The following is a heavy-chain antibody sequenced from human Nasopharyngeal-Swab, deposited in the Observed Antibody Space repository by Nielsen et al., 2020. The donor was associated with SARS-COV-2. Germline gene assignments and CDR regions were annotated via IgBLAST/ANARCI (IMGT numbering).Heavy chain of an antibody. V-gene: IGHV1-18*01. CDR3: ARDAPRVEMATFDY. CDR1: GYTFTSYG. D-gene: IGHD5-24*01. J-gene: IGHJ4*02. Sequence: ASVKVSCKASGYTFTSYGISWVRQAPGQGLEWMGWISAYNGNTNYAQKLQGRVTMTTDTSTSTAYMELRSLRSDDTAVYYCARDAPRVEMATFDYWGQGTLVTVSS. CDR2: ISAYNGNT.